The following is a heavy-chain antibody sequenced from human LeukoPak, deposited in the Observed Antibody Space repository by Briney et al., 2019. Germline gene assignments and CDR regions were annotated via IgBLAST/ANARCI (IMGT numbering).Heavy chain of an antibody. CDR2: ISYDGGKK. CDR1: GFTFSSYD. CDR3: ARGGDFWSGYKTHEYGLDV. J-gene: IGHJ6*02. Sequence: PGGSLRLSCAAFGFTFSSYDMHWDRQAPGKGLEWVAVISYDGGKKYHADSVKGRFTISRDNSNKMQYLEMDSLRADDTAVYYCARGGDFWSGYKTHEYGLDVWGQGSTVTVSS. V-gene: IGHV3-30-3*01. D-gene: IGHD3-3*01.